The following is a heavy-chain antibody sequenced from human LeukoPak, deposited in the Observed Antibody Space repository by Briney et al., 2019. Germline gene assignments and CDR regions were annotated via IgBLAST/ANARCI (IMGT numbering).Heavy chain of an antibody. V-gene: IGHV3-53*01. Sequence: GGSLRLSCAASGFTVSSNYMSWVRQAPGKGLEWVSVIYSGGSTYYADSVKGRFTISRDNSKNTLYLQMNSLRAEDTAVYYCARVAYFDWSPGVYWGQGTLVTVSS. J-gene: IGHJ4*02. CDR3: ARVAYFDWSPGVY. CDR2: IYSGGST. D-gene: IGHD3-9*01. CDR1: GFTVSSNY.